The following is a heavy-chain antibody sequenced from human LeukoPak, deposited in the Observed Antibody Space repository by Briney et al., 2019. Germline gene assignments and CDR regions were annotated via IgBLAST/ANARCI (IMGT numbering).Heavy chain of an antibody. D-gene: IGHD3-10*01. Sequence: SETLSLTCTVSGGSISSGDYYWSWIRQPPGRGLEWIGYIYYSGSTNYNPSLKSRVTISVDTSKNQFSLKLSSVTAADTAVYYCARVRATMVRGVIIPNFDYWGQGTLVTVSS. J-gene: IGHJ4*02. CDR1: GGSISSGDYY. CDR3: ARVRATMVRGVIIPNFDY. V-gene: IGHV4-61*08. CDR2: IYYSGST.